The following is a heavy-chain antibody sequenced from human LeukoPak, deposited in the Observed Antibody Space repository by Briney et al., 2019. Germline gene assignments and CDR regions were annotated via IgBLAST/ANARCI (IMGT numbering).Heavy chain of an antibody. J-gene: IGHJ4*02. CDR2: IIPIFGTA. Sequence: AASVKVSCKASGGTFSSYAISWVRQAPGQGLEWMGGIIPIFGTANYAQKFQGRVTITADESTSTAYMELSSLRSEDTAVYYCARSRARYFDWLLHFDYWGQGTLVTVPS. CDR1: GGTFSSYA. CDR3: ARSRARYFDWLLHFDY. D-gene: IGHD3-9*01. V-gene: IGHV1-69*13.